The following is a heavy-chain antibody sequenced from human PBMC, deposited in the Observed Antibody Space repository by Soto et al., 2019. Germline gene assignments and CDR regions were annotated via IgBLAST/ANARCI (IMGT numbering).Heavy chain of an antibody. CDR3: ARGLIEYSSSSMVFNWFDP. J-gene: IGHJ5*02. CDR1: GGSVSSNSAA. V-gene: IGHV6-1*01. Sequence: SQTLSLTCAISGGSVSSNSAAWNWIRQSPSRGLEWLGRTYYRSKWYNDYAVSVKSRITINPDTSKNQFSLQLNSVTPEDTAVYYCARGLIEYSSSSMVFNWFDPWGQGTLVTVSS. CDR2: TYYRSKWYN. D-gene: IGHD6-6*01.